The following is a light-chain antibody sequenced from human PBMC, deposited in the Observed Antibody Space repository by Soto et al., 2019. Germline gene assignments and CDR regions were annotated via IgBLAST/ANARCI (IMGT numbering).Light chain of an antibody. J-gene: IGLJ3*02. CDR1: SGSVSPSYY. CDR3: VLYMGSGISV. CDR2: STN. V-gene: IGLV8-61*01. Sequence: QTVVTQEPTLSVSPGGTVTLTCGLSSGSVSPSYYPSWYQQTPGQAPRTLIYSTNTRSSGVPDRFSGSILGNKAALTISGAQADDECDYYCVLYMGSGISVFGGGTQLTVL.